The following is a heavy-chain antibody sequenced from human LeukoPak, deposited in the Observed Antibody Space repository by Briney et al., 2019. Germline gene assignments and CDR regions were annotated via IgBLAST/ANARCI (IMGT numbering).Heavy chain of an antibody. CDR1: GGTFSSYA. J-gene: IGHJ3*02. Sequence: SVKVSCKASGGTFSSYAISWVRQAPGQGLEWMGGIIPIFGTANYAQKFQGRVTITTDESTSTAYMELSSLRSEDTAVYYCATPGHYGDYAGACDIWGQGTMVTVSS. CDR2: IIPIFGTA. CDR3: ATPGHYGDYAGACDI. D-gene: IGHD4-17*01. V-gene: IGHV1-69*05.